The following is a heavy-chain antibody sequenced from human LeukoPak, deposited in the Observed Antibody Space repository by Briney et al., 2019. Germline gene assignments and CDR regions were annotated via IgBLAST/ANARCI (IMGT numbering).Heavy chain of an antibody. CDR2: IIPILGSA. CDR3: ARGERAIPIYY. Sequence: ASVKVSCKASGGAFSNYAISWVRQAPGQGLEWMGGIIPILGSATYAQPFQGRVTITMDESTTTAYMELSSLRPEDTAVFYCARGERAIPIYYWGQATLVTLSS. J-gene: IGHJ4*02. V-gene: IGHV1-69*05. CDR1: GGAFSNYA. D-gene: IGHD3-10*01.